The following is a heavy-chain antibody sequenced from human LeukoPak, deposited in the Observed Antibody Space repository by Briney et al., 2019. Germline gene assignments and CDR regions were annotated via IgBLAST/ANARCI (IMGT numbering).Heavy chain of an antibody. J-gene: IGHJ3*02. D-gene: IGHD2-2*02. CDR2: ISGSGGST. V-gene: IGHV3-23*01. CDR3: AKARGTGYCSSTSCYTSAFDI. CDR1: GFTFSSYA. Sequence: PGGSLRLSCAASGFTFSSYAMSWVRQAPGKGLEWVSAISGSGGSTYYADSVKGRFTISRDNSKNTLYLQMNSLRAEDTAVYYCAKARGTGYCSSTSCYTSAFDIWGQGTMVTVSS.